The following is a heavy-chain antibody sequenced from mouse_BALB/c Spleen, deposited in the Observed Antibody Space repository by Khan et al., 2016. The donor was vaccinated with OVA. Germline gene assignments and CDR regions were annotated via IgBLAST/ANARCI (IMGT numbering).Heavy chain of an antibody. J-gene: IGHJ4*01. V-gene: IGHV2-9*02. Sequence: QVQLKESGPGLVAPSQSLSITCTVPGFSLTSYGVNWVRQPPGKGLEWLGVIWAGGSTNYNSALMSRLSLSKDKSTSQFFLTMNSLQTDDTAMYYLATIYYGNRYYAMDYWGQGTSVTVSS. D-gene: IGHD2-1*01. CDR2: IWAGGST. CDR3: ATIYYGNRYYAMDY. CDR1: GFSLTSYG.